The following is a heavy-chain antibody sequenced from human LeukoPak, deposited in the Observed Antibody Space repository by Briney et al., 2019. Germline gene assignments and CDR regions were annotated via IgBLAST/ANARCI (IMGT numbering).Heavy chain of an antibody. J-gene: IGHJ4*02. CDR2: ISPIAYST. V-gene: IGHV3-11*01. Sequence: VGSLRLSCAASEFTFSDHYMTWIRQSPGKGREWISYISPIAYSTYYADSVKGRFSISRDNAKNSLYLQINSLRVEDTAIYYCARGKRRFDIWGQGTLVTVSS. CDR3: ARGKRRFDI. CDR1: EFTFSDHY.